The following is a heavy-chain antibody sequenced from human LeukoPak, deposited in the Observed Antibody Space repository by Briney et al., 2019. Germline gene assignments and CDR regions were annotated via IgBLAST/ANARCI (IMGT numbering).Heavy chain of an antibody. CDR2: ISWNSGSI. D-gene: IGHD3-22*01. Sequence: GGSLRLSCAASGFTFDDYAMHWVRQAPGKGLEWVSGISWNSGSIGYADSVKGRFTISRDNAKNSLYLQMNSLRAEDTALYYCAKELKYYDSSGYYYGGAFDYWGQGTLVTVSS. CDR3: AKELKYYDSSGYYYGGAFDY. V-gene: IGHV3-9*01. J-gene: IGHJ4*02. CDR1: GFTFDDYA.